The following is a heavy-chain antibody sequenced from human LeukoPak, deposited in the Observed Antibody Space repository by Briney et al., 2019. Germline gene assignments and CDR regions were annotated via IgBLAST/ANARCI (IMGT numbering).Heavy chain of an antibody. CDR3: AGARYSSSGDRYLFDY. D-gene: IGHD6-6*01. J-gene: IGHJ4*02. CDR1: GNTFTSYY. CDR2: INPSGGST. V-gene: IGHV1-46*01. Sequence: ASVKVSCKASGNTFTSYYMHWVRQAPGQGLEWMGIINPSGGSTSYAQKFQGRVTMTRDTSTSTVYMELSSLRSEDTAVYYCAGARYSSSGDRYLFDYWGQGTLVTVSS.